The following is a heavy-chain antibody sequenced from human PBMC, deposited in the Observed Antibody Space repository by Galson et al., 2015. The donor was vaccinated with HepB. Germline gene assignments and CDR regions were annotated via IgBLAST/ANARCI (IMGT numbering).Heavy chain of an antibody. Sequence: ETLSLTCSVSGGSISSSSYYWGWVRQPPGKGLEWIGSIYYSGGTYYNPSLKSRVTISVDTSKNQFSLKVSSVTAADTAVYYCARLADIVGYFDLWGRGTLVTVSS. D-gene: IGHD2-15*01. J-gene: IGHJ2*01. V-gene: IGHV4-39*01. CDR3: ARLADIVGYFDL. CDR2: IYYSGGT. CDR1: GGSISSSSYY.